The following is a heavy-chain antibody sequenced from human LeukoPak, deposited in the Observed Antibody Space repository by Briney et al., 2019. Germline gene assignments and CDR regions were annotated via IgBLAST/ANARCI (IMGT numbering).Heavy chain of an antibody. CDR1: GFSFSSYW. CDR3: ARNPEMATNDY. J-gene: IGHJ4*02. CDR2: IKEDGSEK. Sequence: PGGSLRLSCAASGFSFSSYWMSWVRQAPGKRLEWVANIKEDGSEKYYVDSVKGRFTISRDNAKKSLYLQMNSLRAEDTAVYYCARNPEMATNDYWGQGTLVTVSS. D-gene: IGHD5-24*01. V-gene: IGHV3-7*01.